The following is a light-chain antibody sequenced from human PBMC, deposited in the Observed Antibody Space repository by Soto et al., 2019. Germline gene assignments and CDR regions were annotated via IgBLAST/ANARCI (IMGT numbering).Light chain of an antibody. V-gene: IGKV3-11*01. J-gene: IGKJ1*01. CDR3: QQRSNWPPWT. Sequence: EIVLTQSPATLSLSPGERATLSCRASQSVSSNLAWYQQKPGQAPRLLIYDASNRATGIPARFSGGGSGTDCTLTISSLQPEDFAVYYCQQRSNWPPWTFGQGTKVEIK. CDR2: DAS. CDR1: QSVSSN.